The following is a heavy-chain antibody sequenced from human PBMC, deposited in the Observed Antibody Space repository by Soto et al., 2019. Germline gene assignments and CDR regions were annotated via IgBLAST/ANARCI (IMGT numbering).Heavy chain of an antibody. D-gene: IGHD6-19*01. CDR2: VSYDEVNK. V-gene: IGHV3-30*03. Sequence: GGSLRLSCVASGFTFSNFGIHWVRQAPGKGLEWLAVVSYDEVNKFYADSVRGRFTISRDNSKDTVYLQINSLRVEDTAVYYCARSYSSGWEFDYWGQGTQVTV. J-gene: IGHJ4*02. CDR3: ARSYSSGWEFDY. CDR1: GFTFSNFG.